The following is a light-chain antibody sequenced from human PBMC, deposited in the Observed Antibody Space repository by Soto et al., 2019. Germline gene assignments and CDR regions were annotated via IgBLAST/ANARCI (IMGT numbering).Light chain of an antibody. Sequence: QSALTQPASVSGSPGQSVTITYTGTSSDFGSYKFVSWYQHHPGKVTKVIIYETSKLPSGVSDRFSGSKSGNTASLSISGLQAEDEADYYCFAFTSNNTHVFGSGTKVTVL. CDR3: FAFTSNNTHV. CDR2: ETS. CDR1: SSDFGSYKF. V-gene: IGLV2-23*01. J-gene: IGLJ1*01.